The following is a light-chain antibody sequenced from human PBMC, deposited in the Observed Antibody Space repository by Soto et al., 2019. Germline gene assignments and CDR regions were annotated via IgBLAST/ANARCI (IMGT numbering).Light chain of an antibody. Sequence: EIVLTQSPGTLSLSPGERATLTCRASQSVTSNFLAWYQQKPGQAPRLLMYGASSRATGIPDRFSGSGSGTDFTLTISRLEPEDFALYYCQQYGSSPLTFGPETKVDIK. V-gene: IGKV3-20*01. CDR2: GAS. CDR3: QQYGSSPLT. CDR1: QSVTSNF. J-gene: IGKJ3*01.